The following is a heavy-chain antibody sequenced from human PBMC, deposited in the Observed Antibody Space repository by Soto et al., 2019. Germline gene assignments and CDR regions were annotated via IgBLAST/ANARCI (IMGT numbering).Heavy chain of an antibody. CDR2: ISGSGGST. Sequence: EVQLLESGGGLVQPGGSLRLSCAASGFTISSYAMSWVRQAPGKGLEWVSAISGSGGSTYYADSVKGRFTISRDNSKNTLYLQMNSLRAEDTAVYYCAKDSVIAVVGTCDYWGQGTVVTVSS. D-gene: IGHD6-19*01. CDR3: AKDSVIAVVGTCDY. CDR1: GFTISSYA. J-gene: IGHJ4*02. V-gene: IGHV3-23*01.